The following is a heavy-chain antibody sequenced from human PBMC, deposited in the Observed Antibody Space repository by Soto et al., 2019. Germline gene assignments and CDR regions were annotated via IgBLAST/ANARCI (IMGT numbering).Heavy chain of an antibody. Sequence: QVQLVQSGAEVKKPGSSVKVSCKASGGTFSSYAISWVRQAPGQGLEWMGGIIPIFGTANYAQKFQGRVTITADKSTSTAYMGLSSLRSEDTAVYYCARANYDFWSGPRPYYYGMDVWGQGTTVTVSS. CDR1: GGTFSSYA. CDR2: IIPIFGTA. CDR3: ARANYDFWSGPRPYYYGMDV. J-gene: IGHJ6*02. V-gene: IGHV1-69*06. D-gene: IGHD3-3*01.